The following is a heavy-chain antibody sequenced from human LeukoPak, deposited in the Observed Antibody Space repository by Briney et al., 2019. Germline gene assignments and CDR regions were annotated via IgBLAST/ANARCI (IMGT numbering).Heavy chain of an antibody. CDR3: ARIVLPYYYDTTALKGYFDL. J-gene: IGHJ2*01. CDR1: GGSISSSSYY. Sequence: SETLSLTCTVSGGSISSSSYYWGWIRQPPGKGLEWIGSIYYSGSTYYNPSLKSRVTMSVDTSKKQFSLNLSSVTAADTAVYYCARIVLPYYYDTTALKGYFDLWGRGTLVTVSS. D-gene: IGHD3-22*01. CDR2: IYYSGST. V-gene: IGHV4-39*07.